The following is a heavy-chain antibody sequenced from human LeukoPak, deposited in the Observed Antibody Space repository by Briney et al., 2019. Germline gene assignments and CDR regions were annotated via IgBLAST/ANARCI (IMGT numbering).Heavy chain of an antibody. CDR2: IIPIFGTA. D-gene: IGHD1-14*01. V-gene: IGHV1-69*13. Sequence: ASVKVSCKASGYTFTSYAISWVRQAPGQGLEWMGVIIPIFGTANYAQKFQGRVTITADESTSTAYMELSSLRSEDTAGYYCAEPADPFGWAFRWFDPWGQGNLVTVSS. CDR1: GYTFTSYA. CDR3: AEPADPFGWAFRWFDP. J-gene: IGHJ5*02.